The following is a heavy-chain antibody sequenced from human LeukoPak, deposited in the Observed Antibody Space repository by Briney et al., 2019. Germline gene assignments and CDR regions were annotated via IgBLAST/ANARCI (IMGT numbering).Heavy chain of an antibody. J-gene: IGHJ5*02. Sequence: SETLSLTCTVSGGSISSGGYYWSWIRQHPGKGLEWIGYIYYSGSTYYNPSLKSRVTISVDTSKNQFSLKLSSVTAADTAVYYCARAPKVVTINWFDPWGQGTLVTVSS. CDR2: IYYSGST. CDR3: ARAPKVVTINWFDP. CDR1: GGSISSGGYY. D-gene: IGHD3-3*01. V-gene: IGHV4-31*03.